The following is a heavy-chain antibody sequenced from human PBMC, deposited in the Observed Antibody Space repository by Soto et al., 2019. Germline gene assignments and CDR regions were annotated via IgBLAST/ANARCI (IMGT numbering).Heavy chain of an antibody. J-gene: IGHJ5*02. CDR3: ARSYAMGFDP. Sequence: XTLSLACTFPGGPLISAYWSWIRQPPGKGLEWIGYIYYSGSTNYKPYLKRRVTISVDTSKNQFSMKLSSVTAADTAVYYCARSYAMGFDPWGQGTLGTVS. CDR1: GGPLISAY. V-gene: IGHV4-59*01. CDR2: IYYSGST.